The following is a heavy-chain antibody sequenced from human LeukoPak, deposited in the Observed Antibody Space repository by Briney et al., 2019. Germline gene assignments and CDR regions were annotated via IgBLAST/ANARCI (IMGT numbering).Heavy chain of an antibody. V-gene: IGHV4-61*08. CDR1: GGSISSGGYY. CDR2: TYNSGST. D-gene: IGHD3-10*01. J-gene: IGHJ2*01. Sequence: SETLSLTCTVSGGSISSGGYYWSWIRQHPGKRLEWIGSTYNSGSTNYNPSLKSRVTISVDTSKNQFSLKLSSVTAADTAVYYCARDYGSGSDLWGRGTLVTVSS. CDR3: ARDYGSGSDL.